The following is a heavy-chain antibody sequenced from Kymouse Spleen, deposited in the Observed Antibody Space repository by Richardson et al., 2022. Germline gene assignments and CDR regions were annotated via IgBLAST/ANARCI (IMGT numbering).Heavy chain of an antibody. CDR3: ARGITMVRGVIWYFDL. J-gene: IGHJ2*01. V-gene: IGHV4-34*01. CDR2: INHSGST. Sequence: QVQLQQWGAGLLKPSETLSLTCAVYGGSFSGYYWSWIRQPPGKGLEWIGEINHSGSTNYNPSLKSRVTISVDTSKNQFSLKLSSVTAADTAVYYCARGITMVRGVIWYFDLWGRGTLVTVSS. D-gene: IGHD3-10*01. CDR1: GGSFSGYY.